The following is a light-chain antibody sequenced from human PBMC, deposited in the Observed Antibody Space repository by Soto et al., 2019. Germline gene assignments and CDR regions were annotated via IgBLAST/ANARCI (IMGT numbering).Light chain of an antibody. CDR1: SSDVGSYNL. Sequence: QSALTQPASVSGSPGQSITISCTRTSSDVGSYNLVSWLQQHPDKAPILLLYDGSKRPSGVSNRFSGSKSGNTASLTSSGLQAEDEGDYYFCSYVGSHVIFGGGTKVTVL. CDR2: DGS. CDR3: CSYVGSHVI. V-gene: IGLV2-23*01. J-gene: IGLJ2*01.